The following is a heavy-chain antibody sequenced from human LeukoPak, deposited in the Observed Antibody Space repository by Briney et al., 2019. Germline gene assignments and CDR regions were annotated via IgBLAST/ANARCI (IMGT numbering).Heavy chain of an antibody. J-gene: IGHJ3*02. V-gene: IGHV3-48*04. D-gene: IGHD2-2*01. Sequence: GGSLRLSCAASGFTFSLYSLNWVRQAPGKGLEWVSYIGHTGRVTSYADSVRGRFTISRDNAKNSLYLQMNSLRADDTAVYYCARRHLVLPAAYDAFDIWGQGTMVTVSS. CDR1: GFTFSLYS. CDR3: ARRHLVLPAAYDAFDI. CDR2: IGHTGRVT.